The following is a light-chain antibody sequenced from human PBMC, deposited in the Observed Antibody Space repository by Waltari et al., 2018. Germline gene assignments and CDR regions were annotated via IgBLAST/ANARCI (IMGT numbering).Light chain of an antibody. CDR1: QSIGSN. CDR3: QKYDKWPPI. Sequence: ETVMTQSPATPSVSPRGRATLSCRASQSIGSNLAWYQQKRGQPPRLLIYDASTRATGVPGRFSASGSGTFFILTISSLQSEDFADYYCQKYDKWPPIFGQGTRLEFK. CDR2: DAS. V-gene: IGKV3D-15*01. J-gene: IGKJ5*01.